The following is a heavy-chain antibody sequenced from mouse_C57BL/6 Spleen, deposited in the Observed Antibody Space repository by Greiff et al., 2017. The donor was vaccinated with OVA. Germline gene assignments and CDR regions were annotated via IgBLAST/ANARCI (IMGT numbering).Heavy chain of an antibody. V-gene: IGHV5-6*01. Sequence: EVQLQESGGDLVKPGGSLKLSCAASGFTFSSYGMSWVRQTPDKRLEWVATISSGGSYTYYPDSVKGRFTISRDNAKNTLYLQMSSLKSEDTAMYYCARHRDGFLDYWGQGTTLTVSS. CDR1: GFTFSSYG. J-gene: IGHJ2*01. D-gene: IGHD2-3*01. CDR2: ISSGGSYT. CDR3: ARHRDGFLDY.